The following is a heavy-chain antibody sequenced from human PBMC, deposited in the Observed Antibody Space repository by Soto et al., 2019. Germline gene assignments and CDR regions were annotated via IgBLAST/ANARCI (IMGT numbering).Heavy chain of an antibody. D-gene: IGHD2-15*01. CDR3: AKNSGKYNNYGMDV. V-gene: IGHV3-30*18. J-gene: IGHJ6*02. CDR2: ISYDGSNK. Sequence: GGSLRLSCSASGFTFSSYGMHWVRQAPGKGLEWVAVISYDGSNKYYADSVKGRFTISRDSSKNTLYLQMNSLRAEDTAVYYCAKNSGKYNNYGMDVWGQGTTVTVSS. CDR1: GFTFSSYG.